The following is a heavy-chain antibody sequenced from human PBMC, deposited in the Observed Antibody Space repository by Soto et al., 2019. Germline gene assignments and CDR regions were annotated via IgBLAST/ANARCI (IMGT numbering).Heavy chain of an antibody. V-gene: IGHV3-74*01. Sequence: GGSLRLSCAASRFTFSNYWMHWVRQAPGKGLVWVSRINSDGSSTNYADSVKGRFTISRDSAKNTLYLQMNSLRAEDTAVYYCARHRDAHMDVWGQGTTVTVSS. CDR3: ARHRDAHMDV. CDR1: RFTFSNYW. J-gene: IGHJ6*02. CDR2: INSDGSST.